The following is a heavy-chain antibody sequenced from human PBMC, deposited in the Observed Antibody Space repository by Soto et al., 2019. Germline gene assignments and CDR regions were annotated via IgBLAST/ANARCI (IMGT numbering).Heavy chain of an antibody. Sequence: ASVKVSCKASGGTFSSYAISWVRQAPGQGLEWMGGIIPIFGTANYAQKFQGRVTITADESTSTAYMELSSLRSEDTAVYYCARVGYCTNGVCQKNYYYYGMDVWGQGTTVTVSS. CDR2: IIPIFGTA. CDR1: GGTFSSYA. V-gene: IGHV1-69*13. J-gene: IGHJ6*02. CDR3: ARVGYCTNGVCQKNYYYYGMDV. D-gene: IGHD2-8*01.